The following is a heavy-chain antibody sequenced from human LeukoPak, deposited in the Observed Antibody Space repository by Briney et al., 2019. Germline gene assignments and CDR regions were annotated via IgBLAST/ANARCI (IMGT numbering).Heavy chain of an antibody. Sequence: PGGSLRLSCAASGFTFSSYAMHWVRQAPGKGLEWVAVISYDGSNKYYADSVKGRFTISRDNSKNTLYLQMNSLRAEDTAVYYCARLVGATNHWGQGTLVTVSS. CDR1: GFTFSSYA. CDR2: ISYDGSNK. J-gene: IGHJ5*02. D-gene: IGHD1-26*01. V-gene: IGHV3-30*04. CDR3: ARLVGATNH.